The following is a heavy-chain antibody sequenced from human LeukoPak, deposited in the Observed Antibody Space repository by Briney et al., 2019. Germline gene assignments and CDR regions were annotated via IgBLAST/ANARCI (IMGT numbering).Heavy chain of an antibody. V-gene: IGHV3-30*18. CDR2: ISYDGSNK. Sequence: GGSLRLSCAASGFTFSRYGMHWVRQAPGKGLEWVAVISYDGSNKYYADSVRGRFTISRDNSKNTLYLQMNSLRAEDTAVYYCAKSGGGYSSGWFYWGQGTLVTVSS. D-gene: IGHD6-19*01. CDR1: GFTFSRYG. CDR3: AKSGGGYSSGWFY. J-gene: IGHJ4*02.